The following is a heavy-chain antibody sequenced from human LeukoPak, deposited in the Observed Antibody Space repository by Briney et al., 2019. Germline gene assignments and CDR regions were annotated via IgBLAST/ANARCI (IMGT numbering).Heavy chain of an antibody. J-gene: IGHJ5*02. V-gene: IGHV3-21*01. Sequence: GGSLRLSCAASGFTLSSYTMNWVRQAPGKGLEWVSSIDSSSSYIYYADSVKGRFTISRDNARNSLYLQMNSLRAEDTAVYYCARPLMYYYGSETYFWFDPWGQGTLVTVSS. CDR2: IDSSSSYI. CDR3: ARPLMYYYGSETYFWFDP. CDR1: GFTLSSYT. D-gene: IGHD3-10*01.